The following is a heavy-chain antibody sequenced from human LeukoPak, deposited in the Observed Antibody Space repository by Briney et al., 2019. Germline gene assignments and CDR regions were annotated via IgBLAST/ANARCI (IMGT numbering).Heavy chain of an antibody. D-gene: IGHD6-13*01. CDR2: ISRNSRYI. V-gene: IGHV3-21*06. J-gene: IGHJ4*02. Sequence: SGGSLRLSCAASGFTFSTYSMNWVRQAPGKGLEWVSSISRNSRYIYYADSMRGRFTISRDNAKNSLYLQMNSLKPEDTAVYYCARVAEAAAFDSWGQGTLVTVSS. CDR3: ARVAEAAAFDS. CDR1: GFTFSTYS.